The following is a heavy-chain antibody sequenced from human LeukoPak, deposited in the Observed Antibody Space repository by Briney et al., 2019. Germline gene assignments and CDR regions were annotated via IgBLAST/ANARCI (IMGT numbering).Heavy chain of an antibody. Sequence: PGGSLRLSCAASGFTFSTCGMHWVRQAPGRGLEWLAVISYDGSNKYYADSVKGRFTISRDNSKNTLYLQMNSLRAEDTAVYYCARDGAAAAGRYFDYWGQGTLVTVSS. V-gene: IGHV3-30*12. CDR3: ARDGAAAAGRYFDY. CDR2: ISYDGSNK. J-gene: IGHJ4*02. D-gene: IGHD6-13*01. CDR1: GFTFSTCG.